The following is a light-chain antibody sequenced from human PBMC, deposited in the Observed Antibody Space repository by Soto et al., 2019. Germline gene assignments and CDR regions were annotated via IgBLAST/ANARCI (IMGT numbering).Light chain of an antibody. J-gene: IGLJ2*01. V-gene: IGLV2-14*01. Sequence: QSVLTQPASVSGSPGLSITISCTGTSSDVGGYTYVSWYQQHPGKAPKLMIYEVSERPSGVSDRFSGSKSGNTASLTISGLQAEDEADYYCSSYTRTDTVVFGGGTQLTVL. CDR1: SSDVGGYTY. CDR3: SSYTRTDTVV. CDR2: EVS.